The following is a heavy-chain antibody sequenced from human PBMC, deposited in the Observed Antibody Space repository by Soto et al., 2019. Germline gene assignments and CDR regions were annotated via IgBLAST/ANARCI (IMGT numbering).Heavy chain of an antibody. D-gene: IGHD6-6*01. CDR2: IYPGDSDT. Sequence: REARHLSCSLAGYRCTKECNRGGRPLRGQGLELMGIIYPGDSDTRYSPSFQGQVTISADKSISTAYLQWSSLKASDTAMYYCATSTSFDSSSYEWVEVVPDWLEPWGQGHPVTRSS. J-gene: IGHJ5*02. V-gene: IGHV5-51*01. CDR3: ATSTSFDSSSYEWVEVVPDWLEP. CDR1: GYRCTKEC.